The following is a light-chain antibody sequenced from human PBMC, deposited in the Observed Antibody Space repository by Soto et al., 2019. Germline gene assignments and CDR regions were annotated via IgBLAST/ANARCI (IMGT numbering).Light chain of an antibody. CDR3: RSYTARKNLV. CDR1: SSDIGGYNS. V-gene: IGLV2-8*01. CDR2: DVT. Sequence: QSVLAQSPSASGSPGQSVTISCTGTSSDIGGYNSVSWYQQHPGKAPKVMIYDVTKRPSGVPDRFSGSKSGNTASLTVSALQPEDEADYYCRSYTARKNLVLGNGTKLT. J-gene: IGLJ1*01.